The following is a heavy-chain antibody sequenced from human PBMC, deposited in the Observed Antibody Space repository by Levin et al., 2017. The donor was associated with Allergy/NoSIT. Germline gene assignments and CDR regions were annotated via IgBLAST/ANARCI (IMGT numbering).Heavy chain of an antibody. Sequence: SLKISCAASGFTFDDYAMHWVRQAPGKGLEWVSGMSWNSGSIGYVDSVKGRFTISRDNAKNSLYLQMNSLRAEDTALYYCAKASYISVAAYFDYWGQGTLVTVSS. J-gene: IGHJ4*02. V-gene: IGHV3-9*01. CDR1: GFTFDDYA. CDR2: MSWNSGSI. CDR3: AKASYISVAAYFDY. D-gene: IGHD6-19*01.